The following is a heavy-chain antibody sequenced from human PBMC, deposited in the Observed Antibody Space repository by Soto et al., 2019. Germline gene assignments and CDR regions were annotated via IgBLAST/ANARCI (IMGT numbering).Heavy chain of an antibody. Sequence: PGESLKISCKGSGYSFTSYWIGWVRQMPGKGLEWMGIIYPGDSDTRYSPSFQGQVTISADKSISTAYLQWSSLKASDTAMYYCARVYGDYLFYYYYGMDVWGQGTTVTVSS. J-gene: IGHJ6*02. D-gene: IGHD4-17*01. CDR2: IYPGDSDT. CDR1: GYSFTSYW. CDR3: ARVYGDYLFYYYYGMDV. V-gene: IGHV5-51*01.